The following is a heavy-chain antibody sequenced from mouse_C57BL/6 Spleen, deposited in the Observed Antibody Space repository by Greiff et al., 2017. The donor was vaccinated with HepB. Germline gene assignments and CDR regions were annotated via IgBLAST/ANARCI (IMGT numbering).Heavy chain of an antibody. CDR3: ARDDGLPLRFAY. D-gene: IGHD2-3*01. J-gene: IGHJ3*01. CDR1: GYTFTSYW. Sequence: VKLQQPGAELVMPGASVKLSCKASGYTFTSYWMHWVKQRPGQGLEWIGEIDPSDSYTNYNQKFKGKSTLTVDKSSSTAYMQLSSLTSEDSAVYYCARDDGLPLRFAYWGQGTLVTVSA. CDR2: IDPSDSYT. V-gene: IGHV1-69*01.